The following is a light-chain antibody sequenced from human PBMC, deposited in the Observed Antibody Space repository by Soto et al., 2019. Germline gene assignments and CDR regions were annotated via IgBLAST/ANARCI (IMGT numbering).Light chain of an antibody. Sequence: QPVLTQPPSASGAPGQRVTISCSGGTSNFGTKSVNWYQHLPGAAPRLLIYDGDQRPSGVPDRFSGSKSATSASLAISGLQSADEGDYFCASWDDILHGPLFGGGTKLTVL. V-gene: IGLV1-44*01. J-gene: IGLJ2*01. CDR1: TSNFGTKS. CDR3: ASWDDILHGPL. CDR2: DGD.